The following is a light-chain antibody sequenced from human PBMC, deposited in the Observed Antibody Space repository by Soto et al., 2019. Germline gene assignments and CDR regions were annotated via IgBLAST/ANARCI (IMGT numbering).Light chain of an antibody. CDR3: ASLTTTNFV. CDR1: TSDVAAYNL. V-gene: IGLV2-14*01. Sequence: QSVLTLPASVSGSPGQWITLSCTGTTSDVAAYNLVSWYQHHPDKDPKLMISEVSNRRSGVSDRCSGSKSGNTASLTISGLQAEDEADYYCASLTTTNFVFGTGTKLTVL. CDR2: EVS. J-gene: IGLJ1*01.